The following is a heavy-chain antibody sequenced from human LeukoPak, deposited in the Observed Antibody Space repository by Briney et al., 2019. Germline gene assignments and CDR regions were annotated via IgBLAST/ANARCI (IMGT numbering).Heavy chain of an antibody. Sequence: PSETLSLTCTLSGGSISSYYWSWIRQPPGMELEWIGCIYYSGSTNYNPSLKSRVTISVDTSKDQFSLRLTSVTAADTAVYYCARSFLGDWYFDLWGRGTLVSVSS. CDR2: IYYSGST. CDR3: ARSFLGDWYFDL. CDR1: GGSISSYY. D-gene: IGHD1-26*01. V-gene: IGHV4-59*01. J-gene: IGHJ2*01.